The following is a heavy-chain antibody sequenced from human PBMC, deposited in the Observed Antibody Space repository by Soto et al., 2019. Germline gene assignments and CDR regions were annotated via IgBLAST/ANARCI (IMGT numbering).Heavy chain of an antibody. Sequence: QVQLVQSGAEVKKPGSSVKVSCKASGGSLSNYGISWVQQAPGQGLEWMGAIIPVFGTPNYAQKFQDRVTXXAXXSTTTVYMEVRSLTSEDTAVYYCARGDATKIVVTTYYAMDVWGQGTTVTVSS. CDR2: IIPVFGTP. V-gene: IGHV1-69*12. D-gene: IGHD3-22*01. J-gene: IGHJ6*02. CDR1: GGSLSNYG. CDR3: ARGDATKIVVTTYYAMDV.